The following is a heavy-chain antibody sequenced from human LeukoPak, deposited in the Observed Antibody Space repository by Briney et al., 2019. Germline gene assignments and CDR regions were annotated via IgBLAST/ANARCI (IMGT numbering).Heavy chain of an antibody. V-gene: IGHV4-59*01. D-gene: IGHD3-10*01. J-gene: IGHJ6*02. CDR2: IYTSGST. CDR1: GGSISSYY. Sequence: SETLSLTCTVSGGSISSYYWSWIRQPPGKGLEWIGYIYTSGSTNYNPSLKSRITISVDTSKNQFSLKLSSVTAADTAVYYCARDSGYYDSGLFAMDVWGQGTTVTVSS. CDR3: ARDSGYYDSGLFAMDV.